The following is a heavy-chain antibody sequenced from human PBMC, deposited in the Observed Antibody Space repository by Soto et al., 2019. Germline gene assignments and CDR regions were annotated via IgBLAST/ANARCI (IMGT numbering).Heavy chain of an antibody. V-gene: IGHV3-53*01. Sequence: PGGSLRLSCAASGFTVSSNYINWFRQAPGKGLEWVSVIYSGGSSYYADSVTGRFTISRDNSKNTLYLQMNSLRAEDTAVYYCASAPTRYDAFDIWGQGTMVTVSS. CDR2: IYSGGSS. D-gene: IGHD1-1*01. J-gene: IGHJ3*02. CDR3: ASAPTRYDAFDI. CDR1: GFTVSSNY.